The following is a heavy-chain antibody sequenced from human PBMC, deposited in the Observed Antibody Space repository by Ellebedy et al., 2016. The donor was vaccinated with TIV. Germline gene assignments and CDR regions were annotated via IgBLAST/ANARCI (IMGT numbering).Heavy chain of an antibody. J-gene: IGHJ6*02. V-gene: IGHV3-74*01. CDR3: ARDRVSSLDV. CDR2: INVDGFDT. D-gene: IGHD1-26*01. CDR1: GFTFTHHW. Sequence: GESLKISCVGSGFTFTHHWMHWVRQAPGKGLEWLSRINVDGFDTTYADSVRGRFTVSRDNAKNTLYLQMNSLRGEDTAVYFCARDRVSSLDVWGQGTTVTVSS.